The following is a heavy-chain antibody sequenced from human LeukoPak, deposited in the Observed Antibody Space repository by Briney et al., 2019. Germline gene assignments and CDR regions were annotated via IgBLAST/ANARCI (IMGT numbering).Heavy chain of an antibody. V-gene: IGHV1-18*01. D-gene: IGHD3-3*01. J-gene: IGHJ4*02. CDR1: GYTFTSYG. CDR3: ARWSDYDFWSGYHSDY. CDR2: ISAYNGNT. Sequence: GASVKVSCKASGYTFTSYGISWVRQAPGQGLEWMGWISAYNGNTNYAQKLQGRVTMTTDTSTSTAYMELRSLRSDDTAVYYCARWSDYDFWSGYHSDYWGQGTLVTVSS.